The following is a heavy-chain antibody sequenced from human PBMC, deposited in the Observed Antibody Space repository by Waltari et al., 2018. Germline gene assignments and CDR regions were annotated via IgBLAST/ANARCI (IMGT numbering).Heavy chain of an antibody. V-gene: IGHV3-74*01. Sequence: EVKLVESGGGLIQPGGSLTPTCAASRFSIINSWMHWVRQAPGKGLVWVSLSKDDGSNTNYADSVKGRFTISRDNTNNMLYLQMNSLRAEDTAVYYCASGKFLWGQGTLVTVSS. CDR1: RFSIINSW. CDR2: SKDDGSNT. CDR3: ASGKFL. J-gene: IGHJ4*02.